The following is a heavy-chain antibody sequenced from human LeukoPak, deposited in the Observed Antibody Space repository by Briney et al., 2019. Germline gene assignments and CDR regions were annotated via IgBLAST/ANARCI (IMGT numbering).Heavy chain of an antibody. J-gene: IGHJ4*02. CDR2: IYYSGST. CDR1: GYSISSGYY. V-gene: IGHV4-38-2*02. CDR3: AKSDGYGLIDY. Sequence: SETLSLTCTVSGYSISSGYYWGWIRQPPGKGLEWIGYIYYSGSTNYNPSLKSRVTISVDTSKNQFSLKLSSVTAADTAMYYCAKSDGYGLIDYWGQGTLVTVSS. D-gene: IGHD2-21*02.